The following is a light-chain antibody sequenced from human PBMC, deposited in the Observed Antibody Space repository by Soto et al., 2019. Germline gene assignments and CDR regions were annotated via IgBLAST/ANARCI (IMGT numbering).Light chain of an antibody. V-gene: IGLV2-8*01. CDR3: SSYAGRNNLV. CDR1: ITDVGGYNY. Sequence: QSVLTQPPSASGSPGQSLTISCTGTITDVGGYNYVSWYQHHQGKAPKLIIYEVSQPPSGVPDLFSGYKSGNTASLTVSGLPADDDADYYCSSYAGRNNLVFGGGTKLTVL. J-gene: IGLJ2*01. CDR2: EVS.